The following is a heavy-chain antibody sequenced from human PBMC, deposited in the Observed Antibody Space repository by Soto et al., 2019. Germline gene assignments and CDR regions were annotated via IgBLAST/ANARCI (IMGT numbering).Heavy chain of an antibody. Sequence: ASVKVSCKASGYTFTSYAMHWVRQAPGKGLEWMAWIGPDDGETIYAQKFQGRVAMTADTSTTTAQMELRSLTSDDTAVYYCAREYCTSTSCYDPDYWGQGTLVTVSS. V-gene: IGHV1-18*01. D-gene: IGHD2-2*01. CDR2: IGPDDGET. CDR1: GYTFTSYA. CDR3: AREYCTSTSCYDPDY. J-gene: IGHJ4*02.